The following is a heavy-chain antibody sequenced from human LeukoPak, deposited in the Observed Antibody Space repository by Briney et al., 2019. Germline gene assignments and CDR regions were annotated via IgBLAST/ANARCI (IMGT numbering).Heavy chain of an antibody. D-gene: IGHD2-21*02. CDR3: AKGGIVVVTALYYFDY. CDR2: ISGSGGST. J-gene: IGHJ4*02. V-gene: IGHV3-23*01. CDR1: GFTFSSYA. Sequence: GGSLRLSCAASGFTFSSYAMSWVHQAPGKGLEWVSAISGSGGSTYYADSVKGRFTISRDNSKNTLYLQMNSLRAEDTAVYYCAKGGIVVVTALYYFDYWGQGTLVTVSS.